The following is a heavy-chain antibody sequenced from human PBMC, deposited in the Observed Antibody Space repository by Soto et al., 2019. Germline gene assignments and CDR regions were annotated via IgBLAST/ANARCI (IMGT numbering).Heavy chain of an antibody. CDR2: INPSGGST. V-gene: IGHV1-46*01. CDR1: GYTFTSYY. D-gene: IGHD6-19*01. Sequence: ASVKVSCKASGYTFTSYYMHWVRQAPGQGLEWMGIINPSGGSTSYAQKFQGRVTMTRDTSTSTVYMELSSLRSEDTAVYYCARDLESIAVGKTVSGRFDHWGQGTLVTVSS. CDR3: ARDLESIAVGKTVSGRFDH. J-gene: IGHJ5*02.